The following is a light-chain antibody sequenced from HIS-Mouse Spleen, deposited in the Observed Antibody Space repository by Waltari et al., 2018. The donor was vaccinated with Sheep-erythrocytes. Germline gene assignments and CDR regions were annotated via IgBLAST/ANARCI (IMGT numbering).Light chain of an antibody. CDR3: SSYTSSSTWV. CDR2: DVS. Sequence: QSALTQPASVSGSPGQSIPIPCTGTSSDVGAYNYVSWYQQHPNKAPKLMIYDVSNRPSGVSNRFSGSKSGNTASLTISGLQAEDEADYYCSSYTSSSTWVFGGGTKLTVL. V-gene: IGLV2-14*03. CDR1: SSDVGAYNY. J-gene: IGLJ3*02.